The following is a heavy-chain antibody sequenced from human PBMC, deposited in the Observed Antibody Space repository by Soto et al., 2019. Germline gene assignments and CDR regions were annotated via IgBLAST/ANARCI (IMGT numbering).Heavy chain of an antibody. Sequence: GGSLRLSCLASGFTFSDYAMTWVRHVPGRGLEWVASLDGAGGSTYYADSVRGRFTISRDNSQNTLFLQMKRLTVDDTAIYYCAAPRDQYGSGVSWFTYGMDIWGQGTTVTFSS. D-gene: IGHD3-10*01. CDR3: AAPRDQYGSGVSWFTYGMDI. V-gene: IGHV3-23*01. CDR1: GFTFSDYA. CDR2: LDGAGGST. J-gene: IGHJ6*02.